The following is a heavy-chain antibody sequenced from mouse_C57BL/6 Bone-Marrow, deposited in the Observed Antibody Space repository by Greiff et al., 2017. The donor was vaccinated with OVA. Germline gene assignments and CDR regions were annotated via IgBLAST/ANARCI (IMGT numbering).Heavy chain of an antibody. D-gene: IGHD1-1*01. CDR1: GYTFTNYG. V-gene: IGHV1-81*01. Sequence: VQLQQSGAELARPGASVKMSCKASGYTFTNYGISWVKQRTGQGLEWIGDIYPRSGNTYYNEKFKGKATLTADKSSSTAYMELRSLTSEDSAVYFCARWGYYYGSSFDYWGQGTTLTVSS. J-gene: IGHJ2*01. CDR3: ARWGYYYGSSFDY. CDR2: IYPRSGNT.